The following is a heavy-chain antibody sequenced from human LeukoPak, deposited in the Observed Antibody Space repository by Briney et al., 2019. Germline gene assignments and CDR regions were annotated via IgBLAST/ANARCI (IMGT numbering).Heavy chain of an antibody. Sequence: GGSLRLSCAASGFSFSTYWMSWVRQAPGKGLEWVAAINQDGSDKYYVDSVKGRFTISRDNAKNTLYLQMNGLRAEDTAVYYCAREYYGDYYYWGQGTLVPVSS. D-gene: IGHD4-17*01. J-gene: IGHJ4*02. CDR2: INQDGSDK. V-gene: IGHV3-7*01. CDR1: GFSFSTYW. CDR3: AREYYGDYYY.